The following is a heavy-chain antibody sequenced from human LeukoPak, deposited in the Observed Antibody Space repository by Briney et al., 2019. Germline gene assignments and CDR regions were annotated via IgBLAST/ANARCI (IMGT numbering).Heavy chain of an antibody. CDR2: IQYDGSKK. CDR3: AQRHGYSAPHLDY. CDR1: GFTFSSFG. J-gene: IGHJ4*02. Sequence: GGSLRLSCAASGFTFSSFGMHWVRHAPGKVLEWVAFIQYDGSKKFYSDSVKGRFTISRDNSKDTLYLQMNSLRAEDTAVDYSAQRHGYSAPHLDYWGQGSLVTVSS. D-gene: IGHD5-24*01. V-gene: IGHV3-30*02.